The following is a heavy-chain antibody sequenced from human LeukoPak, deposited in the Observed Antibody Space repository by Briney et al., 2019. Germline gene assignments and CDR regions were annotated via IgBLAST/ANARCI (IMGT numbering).Heavy chain of an antibody. CDR2: ISYDGSNK. V-gene: IGHV3-30*04. J-gene: IGHJ4*02. D-gene: IGHD3-22*01. CDR3: ARDSSGYYIFDY. Sequence: PGGSLRLSCAASGFTFSSYAMHWVRQAPGKGLEWVAVISYDGSNKYYADSVKGRFTISRDNSKNTLYLQMNSLRAEDTAVYYCARDSSGYYIFDYWGQGTLVTVSS. CDR1: GFTFSSYA.